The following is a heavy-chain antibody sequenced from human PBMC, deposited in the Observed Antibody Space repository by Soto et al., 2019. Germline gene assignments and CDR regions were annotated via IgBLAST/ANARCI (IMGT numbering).Heavy chain of an antibody. D-gene: IGHD5-18*01. Sequence: EVQLVESGGGLVKPGGSLRLSCAASGFTFSSYSMNWVRQAPGKGLEWVSSISSSSYIYYADSVKGRFTIPRDNAKNSRYLQMNSLRAEDTAVYYCARDQPGYSYGYGLGYWGQGTLVTVSS. CDR1: GFTFSSYS. J-gene: IGHJ4*02. V-gene: IGHV3-21*01. CDR3: ARDQPGYSYGYGLGY. CDR2: ISSSSYI.